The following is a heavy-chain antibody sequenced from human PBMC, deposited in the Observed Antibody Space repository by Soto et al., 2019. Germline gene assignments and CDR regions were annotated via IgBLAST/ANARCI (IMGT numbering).Heavy chain of an antibody. Sequence: SLRLSCSVSGFTLNTYSMHWVRQAPGKGLEWVAVVSFDGVNKHYRDSVKGRFTISRDIAKNMLYLQMTSLRLEDTALYYCARDPDLIEAAGNYFDYWGQGTLVTGS. D-gene: IGHD6-13*01. J-gene: IGHJ4*02. CDR2: VSFDGVNK. CDR3: ARDPDLIEAAGNYFDY. CDR1: GFTLNTYS. V-gene: IGHV3-30-3*01.